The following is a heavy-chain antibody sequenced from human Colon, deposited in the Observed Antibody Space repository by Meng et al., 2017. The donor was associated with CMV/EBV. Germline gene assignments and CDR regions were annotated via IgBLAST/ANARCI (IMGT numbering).Heavy chain of an antibody. D-gene: IGHD3/OR15-3a*01. Sequence: GESLKISWAASGFTFRTSWMHWVRQAPGKGLGGVSRINSYGSSISYADFVKGRFTISRDNAKNMVYLQMNNVTADDTALYYCAREDFTTSSYDFWGQGTLVTVSS. V-gene: IGHV3-74*01. CDR2: INSYGSSI. CDR1: GFTFRTSW. CDR3: AREDFTTSSYDF. J-gene: IGHJ4*02.